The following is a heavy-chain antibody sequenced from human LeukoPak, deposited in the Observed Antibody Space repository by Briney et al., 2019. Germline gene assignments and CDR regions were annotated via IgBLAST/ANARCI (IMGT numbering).Heavy chain of an antibody. Sequence: SETLSLTCTVSGGSISSGDYYWSWIRQPPGKGLEWIGYIYYSGSTYYNPSLKSRVTISVDTSKNQFSLKLSSVTAADTAVYYCARAHTTPSIVVVPAARAVYFDYWGQGTLVTVSS. V-gene: IGHV4-30-4*08. CDR2: IYYSGST. J-gene: IGHJ4*02. CDR1: GGSISSGDYY. CDR3: ARAHTTPSIVVVPAARAVYFDY. D-gene: IGHD2-2*01.